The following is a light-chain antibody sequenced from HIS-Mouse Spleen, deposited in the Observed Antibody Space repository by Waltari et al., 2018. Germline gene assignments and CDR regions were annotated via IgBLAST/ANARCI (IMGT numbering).Light chain of an antibody. CDR2: EDS. CDR3: YSTDSSGNHRV. CDR1: ALPKQY. V-gene: IGLV3-10*01. J-gene: IGLJ2*01. Sequence: SYELTQPPSVSVSPGQTARLTCSGDALPKQYAYLYQQKSGQAPVLVIYEDSKRPSVIPERFSGSSSGTMATLTISGAQVEDEADYYCYSTDSSGNHRVFGGGTKLTVL.